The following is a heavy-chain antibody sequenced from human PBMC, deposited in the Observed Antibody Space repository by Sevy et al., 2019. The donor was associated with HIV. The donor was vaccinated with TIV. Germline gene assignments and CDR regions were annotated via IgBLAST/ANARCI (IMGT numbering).Heavy chain of an antibody. CDR2: INPNSGNT. D-gene: IGHD6-13*01. Sequence: ASVKVSCKTSGYAFIRYDIKWVRQATGQGLEWMGWINPNSGNTGYAQKFQGRVTMTRNTSTSTVYMDLSSLRFEDTAVYYCATYSSSWYFPAFDIWGQGTMFTVSS. CDR1: GYAFIRYD. CDR3: ATYSSSWYFPAFDI. V-gene: IGHV1-8*01. J-gene: IGHJ3*02.